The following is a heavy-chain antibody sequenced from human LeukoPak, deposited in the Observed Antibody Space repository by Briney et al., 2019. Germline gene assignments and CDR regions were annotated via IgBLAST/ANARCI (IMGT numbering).Heavy chain of an antibody. Sequence: GGSLRLSCAASGFTFSSYAMSWVRQAPGKGLEWVSAISGSGGSTYYADSVKGRFTISRDNAKNSLYLQMNSLRAEDTAVYYCARAFNDAFDIWGQGTMVTVSS. CDR1: GFTFSSYA. V-gene: IGHV3-23*01. CDR2: ISGSGGST. CDR3: ARAFNDAFDI. J-gene: IGHJ3*02.